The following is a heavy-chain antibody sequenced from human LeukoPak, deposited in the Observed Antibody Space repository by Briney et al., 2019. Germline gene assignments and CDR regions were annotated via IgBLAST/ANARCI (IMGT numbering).Heavy chain of an antibody. D-gene: IGHD3-3*01. V-gene: IGHV3-23*01. CDR3: AKANYDFWSGYLNWFDP. J-gene: IGHJ5*02. Sequence: GGSLRLSCAASGFTFSSYAMSWVPQAPGKGLEWVSAISGSGGSTYYADSVKGRVTISRDNSKNTLDLQMNSLRADDTAVYYCAKANYDFWSGYLNWFDPWGQGTLVTVSS. CDR1: GFTFSSYA. CDR2: ISGSGGST.